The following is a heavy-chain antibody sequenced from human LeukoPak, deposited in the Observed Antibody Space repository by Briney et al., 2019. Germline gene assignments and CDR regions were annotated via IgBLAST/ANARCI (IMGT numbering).Heavy chain of an antibody. CDR2: IRSSSSYI. V-gene: IGHV3-21*01. J-gene: IGHJ4*02. CDR3: ARVFGGVTDY. CDR1: GFTFSSYS. Sequence: GGSLRLSCAASGFTFSSYSMNWVRQAPGKGLEWVSSIRSSSSYIYYADSVKGRFTISRENAKNSLYLQMNSLRAEDTAVYYCARVFGGVTDYWGQGTLVTVSS. D-gene: IGHD3-16*01.